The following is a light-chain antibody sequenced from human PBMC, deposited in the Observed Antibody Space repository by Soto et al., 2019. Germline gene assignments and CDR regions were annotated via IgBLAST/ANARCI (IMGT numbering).Light chain of an antibody. CDR1: QSIRSW. CDR3: QQYDSFSKT. J-gene: IGKJ1*01. CDR2: DAS. Sequence: DIQMTQSPSTLSASVGDRVTITCRASQSIRSWLAWYQQKPGKAPQLLIYDASNLESGVPSRFSGSGSGTEFTLTISSLQPDELATYYCQQYDSFSKTFGRGTKVEVK. V-gene: IGKV1-5*01.